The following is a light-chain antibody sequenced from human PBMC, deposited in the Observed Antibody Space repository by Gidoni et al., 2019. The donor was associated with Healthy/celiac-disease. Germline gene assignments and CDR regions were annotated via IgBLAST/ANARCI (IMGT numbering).Light chain of an antibody. J-gene: IGKJ2*01. CDR1: QSISSW. CDR2: KAS. Sequence: DIQITQSPSTLSASVGDRVTITCRASQSISSWLAWYQQKPGKAPKRLIYKASSLESGVPSRFSGSGSGTEFTLTISSLQPDDFATYYCQQYNSYSPYTFGQGTKLEIK. CDR3: QQYNSYSPYT. V-gene: IGKV1-5*03.